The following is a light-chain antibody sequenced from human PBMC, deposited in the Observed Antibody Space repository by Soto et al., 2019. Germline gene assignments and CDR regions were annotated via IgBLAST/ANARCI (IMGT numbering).Light chain of an antibody. CDR3: SSNHRIITLG. V-gene: IGLV2-14*01. CDR2: EVS. Sequence: QSALTQPASVSGSPGQSITISCTGSSSDVGAYNYVSWYQQHPGKAPKLMIYEVSNRPSGVSHRFSGSKSDNTASLTISGLQTDYEADYFRSSNHRIITLGFGTGTKVIVL. J-gene: IGLJ1*01. CDR1: SSDVGAYNY.